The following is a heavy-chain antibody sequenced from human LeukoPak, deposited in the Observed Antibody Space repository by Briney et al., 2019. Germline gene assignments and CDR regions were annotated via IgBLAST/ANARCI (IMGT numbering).Heavy chain of an antibody. V-gene: IGHV4-39*07. CDR3: ARSDVKGGVDY. CDR1: GGSISSSSYY. D-gene: IGHD3-16*01. J-gene: IGHJ4*02. CDR2: IYYSGST. Sequence: SETLSLTCTVSGGSISSSSYYWGWIRQPPGKGLEWIGSIYYSGSTYYNPSLKSRVTISVDTSKNQFSLKLSSVTAADTAVYYCARSDVKGGVDYWGQGTLVTVSS.